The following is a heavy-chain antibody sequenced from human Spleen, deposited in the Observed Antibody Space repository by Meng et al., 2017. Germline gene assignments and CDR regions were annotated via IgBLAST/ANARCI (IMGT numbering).Heavy chain of an antibody. CDR3: ARGPTTMAHDFDY. V-gene: IGHV4-34*01. D-gene: IGHD4-11*01. CDR1: GGSFSGYY. CDR2: INHSGST. Sequence: QAQLQQWGAGLLKPSETLSLTCAVYGGSFSGYYWSWICQPPGKGLEWIGEINHSGSTNYNPSLESRATISVDTSQNNLSLKLSSVTAADSAVYYCARGPTTMAHDFDYWGQGTLVTVSS. J-gene: IGHJ4*02.